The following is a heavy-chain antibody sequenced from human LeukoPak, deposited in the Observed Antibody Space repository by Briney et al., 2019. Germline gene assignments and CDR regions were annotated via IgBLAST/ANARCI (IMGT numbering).Heavy chain of an antibody. V-gene: IGHV3-66*01. CDR3: TRGEKYGSGSYYSDY. J-gene: IGHJ4*02. Sequence: PGGSLRLSCAASGFTFSDYYMSWIRQAPGKGLEWVSVIYSGGSTYYADSVKGRFTISRDNSKNTLFLQMNSLRAEDTAVYYCTRGEKYGSGSYYSDYWGQGTLVTVSS. CDR2: IYSGGST. D-gene: IGHD3-10*01. CDR1: GFTFSDYY.